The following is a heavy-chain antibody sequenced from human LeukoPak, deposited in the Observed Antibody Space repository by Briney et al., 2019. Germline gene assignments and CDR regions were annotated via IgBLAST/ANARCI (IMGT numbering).Heavy chain of an antibody. CDR1: GYTFTAYF. CDR3: ARAPFFNKMDIAAIFDF. V-gene: IGHV1-2*02. Sequence: ASVTVSFKASGYTFTAYFIHWVRLVPGQGLEWMGWINSNSGATKYARRFQGRVTITRDTSIDTAYMELSSLRSDDTAVYYCARAPFFNKMDIAAIFDFWGRGTLVTVSS. J-gene: IGHJ4*02. D-gene: IGHD2-15*01. CDR2: INSNSGAT.